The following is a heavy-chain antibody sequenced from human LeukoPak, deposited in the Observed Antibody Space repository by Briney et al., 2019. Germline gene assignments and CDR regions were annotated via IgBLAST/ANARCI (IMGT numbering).Heavy chain of an antibody. CDR1: GGSISSGDYY. D-gene: IGHD1-26*01. CDR2: IYYSGST. V-gene: IGHV4-30-4*08. Sequence: SQTLSLTCTVSGGSISSGDYYWSWIRQPPGKGLEWIVYIYYSGSTYDNPALKSRVTISVNTSKNQFSLKLSSVTAADTAVYYCARAVLGINWFDPWGQGTLVTVSS. CDR3: ARAVLGINWFDP. J-gene: IGHJ5*02.